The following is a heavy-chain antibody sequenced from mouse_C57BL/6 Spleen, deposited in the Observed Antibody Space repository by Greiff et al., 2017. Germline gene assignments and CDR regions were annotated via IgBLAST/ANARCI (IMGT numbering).Heavy chain of an antibody. CDR2: VNPGSGGT. CDR3: ARYDYEEGFAY. Sequence: QVQLKQSGAELVRPGTSVKVSCKASGYAFTNYLIEWVKQRPGQGFEWIGVVNPGSGGTNYNEKFKGKATLTADKSSSTAYMQLSSLTSEDSAVYFCARYDYEEGFAYWGQGTLVTVSA. CDR1: GYAFTNYL. D-gene: IGHD2-4*01. V-gene: IGHV1-54*01. J-gene: IGHJ3*01.